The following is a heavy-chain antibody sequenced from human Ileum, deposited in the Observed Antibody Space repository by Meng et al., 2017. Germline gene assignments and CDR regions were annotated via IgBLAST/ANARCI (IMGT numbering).Heavy chain of an antibody. Sequence: GGSLRLSCAATGFRFSDYWMGWVRQAPGKGLEWVADMKPDESGRYYADSVRGRFSISRDNAKNALSLQMNSLRDEDSGIYYCTRDGDGLDVWGQGNTVTVAS. J-gene: IGHJ6*02. D-gene: IGHD3-10*01. CDR1: GFRFSDYW. CDR3: TRDGDGLDV. CDR2: MKPDESGR. V-gene: IGHV3-7*01.